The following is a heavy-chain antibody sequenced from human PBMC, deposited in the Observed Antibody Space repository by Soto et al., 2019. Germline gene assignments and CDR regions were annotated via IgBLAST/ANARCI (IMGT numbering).Heavy chain of an antibody. CDR2: VIPMLGMT. D-gene: IGHD3-10*01. Sequence: QVQLVQSGAEVKKPGSSVKVSCTASGDTFNFYTISWVRQAPGQGLEWMGRVIPMLGMTNYAQKFQGRVTISADKSTSTAYMALSSLRTDDTAVYYCATNYGSVSTPFDYLGQGTHVTFS. J-gene: IGHJ4*02. CDR1: GDTFNFYT. CDR3: ATNYGSVSTPFDY. V-gene: IGHV1-69*02.